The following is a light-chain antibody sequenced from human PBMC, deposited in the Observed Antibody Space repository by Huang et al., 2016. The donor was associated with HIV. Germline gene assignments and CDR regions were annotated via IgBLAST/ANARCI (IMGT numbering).Light chain of an antibody. CDR2: KAS. Sequence: DIQMTQSPSTLSASVGDRVTITCRASQTISHWLAWYQQKPGKAPKLLIYKASNLESGVPSRFSGSGSGTEFTLTISSLQPDDFATYYCQQYNSYSPTFGQGTKLEIK. CDR3: QQYNSYSPT. J-gene: IGKJ2*01. V-gene: IGKV1-5*03. CDR1: QTISHW.